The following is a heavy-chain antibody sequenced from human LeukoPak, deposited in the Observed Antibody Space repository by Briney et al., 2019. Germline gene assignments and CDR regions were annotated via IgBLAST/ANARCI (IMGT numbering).Heavy chain of an antibody. CDR2: ISHDGDNN. D-gene: IGHD1-26*01. V-gene: IGHV3-30-3*01. CDR3: ARGSEWELLGSCDY. CDR1: GFIFSTYT. J-gene: IGHJ4*02. Sequence: GGSLRLSCAASGFIFSTYTMHWVRQAPGKGLEWVAIISHDGDNNYYADSVKGRFTISRDNSKDTLYLQMNSLRAEDSAVYYCARGSEWELLGSCDYWGQGTLVTVSS.